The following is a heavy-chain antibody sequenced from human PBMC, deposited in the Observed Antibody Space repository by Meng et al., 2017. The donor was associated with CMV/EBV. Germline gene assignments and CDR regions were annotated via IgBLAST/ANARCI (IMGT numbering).Heavy chain of an antibody. V-gene: IGHV1-69*05. D-gene: IGHD1-26*01. J-gene: IGHJ4*02. CDR1: GGTFSSYA. Sequence: SVKVSCKASGGTFSSYAISWVRQAPGQGLEWMGGIIPTFGTANYAQKFQGRVTITTDESTSTAYMELSSLRSEDTAVYYCASGGSYLKYYFDYWGQGTLVTVSS. CDR2: IIPTFGTA. CDR3: ASGGSYLKYYFDY.